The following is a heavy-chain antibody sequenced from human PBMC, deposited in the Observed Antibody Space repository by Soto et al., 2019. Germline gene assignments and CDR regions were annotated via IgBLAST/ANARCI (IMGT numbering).Heavy chain of an antibody. D-gene: IGHD4-4*01. CDR2: IYYSGST. CDR1: GGSISSSSYY. CDR3: ARDYGGVYSNPFDY. Sequence: PSETLSLTCTVSGGSISSSSYYWGWIRQPPGKGLEWIGSIYYSGSTYYNPSLKSRVTISVDTSKNQFSLKLSSVTAADTAVYYCARDYGGVYSNPFDYWGQGTLVTVSS. V-gene: IGHV4-39*07. J-gene: IGHJ4*02.